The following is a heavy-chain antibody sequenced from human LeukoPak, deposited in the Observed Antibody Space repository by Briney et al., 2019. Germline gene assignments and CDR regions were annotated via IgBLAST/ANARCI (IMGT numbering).Heavy chain of an antibody. Sequence: SETLSLTCAVYGGSFSGYYWSWIRQPAGKGLEWIGRIYTSGSTNYNPSLKSRVTMSVDTSKNQFSLKLSSVTAADTAVYYCARDADYDILTGYYMVNWFDPWGQGTLVTVSS. CDR2: IYTSGST. J-gene: IGHJ5*02. CDR3: ARDADYDILTGYYMVNWFDP. D-gene: IGHD3-9*01. V-gene: IGHV4-4*07. CDR1: GGSFSGYY.